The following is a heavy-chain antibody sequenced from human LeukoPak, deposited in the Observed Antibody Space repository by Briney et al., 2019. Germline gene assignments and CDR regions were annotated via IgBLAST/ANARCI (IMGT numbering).Heavy chain of an antibody. CDR2: TWYDGSNK. Sequence: GGSLRLSCAASGFTLSSHAMHWVRQAPGKGLEWVAVTWYDGSNKNYADSVKGRFTVSRDDSKNTVYLHMNNLRAEDAAVYYCARINRDAFGIWGQGTMVTVSS. J-gene: IGHJ3*02. CDR1: GFTLSSHA. CDR3: ARINRDAFGI. V-gene: IGHV3-33*01.